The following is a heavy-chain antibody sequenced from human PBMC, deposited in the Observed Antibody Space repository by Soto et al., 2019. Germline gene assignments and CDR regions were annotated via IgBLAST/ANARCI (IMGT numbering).Heavy chain of an antibody. Sequence: QVQLVESGGGVVQPGRSLRLSCAASGFTFSSYGMHWVRQAPGKGLEWVAIIWYDGSNKYYADSVKGRFTISRDNSKNTLYLQMNSLRAEDTAVYYCARAQCFGSGSPKHPYYYCYYMDVWGKGTTVTVSS. D-gene: IGHD3-10*01. CDR1: GFTFSSYG. V-gene: IGHV3-33*01. J-gene: IGHJ6*03. CDR3: ARAQCFGSGSPKHPYYYCYYMDV. CDR2: IWYDGSNK.